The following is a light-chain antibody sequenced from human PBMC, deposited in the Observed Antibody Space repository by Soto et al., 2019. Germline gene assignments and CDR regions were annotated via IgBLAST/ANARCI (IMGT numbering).Light chain of an antibody. CDR1: GSDIGAYNY. V-gene: IGLV2-14*01. CDR3: SSFTTSYFYV. CDR2: GVT. Sequence: QSVLTQPASVSLSPGQSITISCTGTGSDIGAYNYVSWYQQHPGKAPKLIIYGVTHRPSGVSTRFSASKSAYTASLTISGLQAEDEADYYCSSFTTSYFYVFGPGTKVTV. J-gene: IGLJ1*01.